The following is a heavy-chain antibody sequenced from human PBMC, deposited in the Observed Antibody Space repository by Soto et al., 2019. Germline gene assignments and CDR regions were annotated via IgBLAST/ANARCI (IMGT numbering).Heavy chain of an antibody. CDR1: GGSFSGYY. CDR3: ARGRYSSSSRVWFDP. CDR2: INHSGST. Sequence: SETLSLTCAVYGGSFSGYYWSWIRQPPGKGLEWIGEINHSGSTNYNPSLKGRVTISVDTSKNQFSLKLSSVTAADTAVYYCARGRYSSSSRVWFDPWGQGTLVTVSS. V-gene: IGHV4-34*01. J-gene: IGHJ5*02. D-gene: IGHD6-6*01.